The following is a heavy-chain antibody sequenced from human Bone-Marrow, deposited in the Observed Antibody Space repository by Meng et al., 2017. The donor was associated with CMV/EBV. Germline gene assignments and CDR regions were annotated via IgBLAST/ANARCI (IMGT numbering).Heavy chain of an antibody. CDR3: ATLRYSSSFHYYYGMDV. Sequence: GSLRLSCAVYGGSFSGYYWSWIRQPPGKGLEWIGEINHSGSTNYNPSLKSRVTISVYTSKNQFSLKLSSVNAADTAVYYCATLRYSSSFHYYYGMDVWGQGTTVTVSS. CDR2: INHSGST. J-gene: IGHJ6*02. CDR1: GGSFSGYY. D-gene: IGHD6-6*01. V-gene: IGHV4-34*01.